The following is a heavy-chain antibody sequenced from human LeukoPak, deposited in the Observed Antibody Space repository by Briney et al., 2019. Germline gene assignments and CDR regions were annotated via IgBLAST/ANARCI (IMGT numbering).Heavy chain of an antibody. V-gene: IGHV1-18*01. CDR1: GYTFTSYG. J-gene: IGHJ4*02. CDR2: ISAYNGNT. Sequence: ASVKVSCKASGYTFTSYGISWVRQAPGQGLEWMGWISAYNGNTNYAQKLQGRVTMTTDTSTSTAYMELRSLRSDDTAVYYCASGYGDYVDDVFDYWGQGTLVTVSS. CDR3: ASGYGDYVDDVFDY. D-gene: IGHD4-17*01.